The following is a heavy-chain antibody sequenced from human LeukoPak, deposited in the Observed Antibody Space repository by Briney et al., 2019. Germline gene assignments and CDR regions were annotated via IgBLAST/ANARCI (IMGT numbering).Heavy chain of an antibody. CDR2: IDSAGST. CDR1: GFTFSNNY. D-gene: IGHD3-22*01. CDR3: AKSIESYNSITDGMDV. V-gene: IGHV3-66*01. Sequence: GGSLRLSCATSGFTFSNNYMSWVRQAPGKGLECVSVIDSAGSTYYAASVKGRFTISRDISKNALFLLMNSLTAEDTAVYYCAKSIESYNSITDGMDVWGQGTTVTVSS. J-gene: IGHJ6*02.